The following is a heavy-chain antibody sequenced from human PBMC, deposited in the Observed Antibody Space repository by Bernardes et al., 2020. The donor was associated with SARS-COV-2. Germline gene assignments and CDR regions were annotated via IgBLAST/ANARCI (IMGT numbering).Heavy chain of an antibody. Sequence: GGSLRLSCAASGFTFTNYWIHWVRQAPGRGLVWVSRINSDGRSTSYADSVKGRFTISRDNAKNTLFLQMNSLRAEDTAVYYCARVVSGPHVGADAFAVWGRGTTVTVSS. CDR1: GFTFTNYW. J-gene: IGHJ3*01. CDR3: ARVVSGPHVGADAFAV. V-gene: IGHV3-74*01. D-gene: IGHD3-16*01. CDR2: INSDGRST.